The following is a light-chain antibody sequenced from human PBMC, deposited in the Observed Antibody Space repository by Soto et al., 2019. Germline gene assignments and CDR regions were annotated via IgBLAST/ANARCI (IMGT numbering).Light chain of an antibody. CDR1: QSVSSSY. J-gene: IGKJ1*01. CDR2: GAS. CDR3: QQYGSSPLWT. Sequence: EIVLTQSPGTLSLSPGERATLSCRASQSVSSSYLAWYQQKPVQAPRLLIYGASSRATGIPDRFSGSGSGTDFTLTISRLEPEDFAVYYCQQYGSSPLWTFGQGTKVDIK. V-gene: IGKV3-20*01.